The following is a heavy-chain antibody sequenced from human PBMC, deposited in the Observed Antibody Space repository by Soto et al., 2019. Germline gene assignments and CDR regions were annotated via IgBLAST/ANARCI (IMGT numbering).Heavy chain of an antibody. J-gene: IGHJ4*02. Sequence: EVQLVESGGGLVKPGGSLRLSCAASGFTFSNAWMNWFRQAPGKVLEWVGRIKRKTDGGTTDYAAPVKGRFTISRDDSKNTLYLQMNSLKTEDTAVYYCTTDPVTMIVVVPSSGWGQGTLVTVSS. V-gene: IGHV3-15*07. CDR1: GFTFSNAW. CDR2: IKRKTDGGTT. CDR3: TTDPVTMIVVVPSSG. D-gene: IGHD3-22*01.